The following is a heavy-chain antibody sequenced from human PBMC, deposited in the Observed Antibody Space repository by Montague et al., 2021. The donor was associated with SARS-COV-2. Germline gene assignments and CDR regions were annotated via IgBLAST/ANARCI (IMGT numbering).Heavy chain of an antibody. CDR3: ARGQVTIFGMLIFIPAAGHLDG. Sequence: SETLSLTCAVYDGSFSGYYCSWIRQPPGKGLEWIGEINHSGSTNYNPSLKSRVTISVDTSKNQFSLKLQSVTAADTAVYYCARGQVTIFGMLIFIPAAGHLDGWGQGTSVTVSS. D-gene: IGHD3-3*01. CDR1: DGSFSGYY. J-gene: IGHJ3*01. CDR2: INHSGST. V-gene: IGHV4-34*01.